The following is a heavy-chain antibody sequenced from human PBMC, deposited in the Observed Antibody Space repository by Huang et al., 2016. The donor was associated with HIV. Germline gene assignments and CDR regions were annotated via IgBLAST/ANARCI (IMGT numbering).Heavy chain of an antibody. CDR1: GSSISSSTYY. Sequence: QLQLQESGPGLVKPSETLSLTCTVSGSSISSSTYYWGWIRQPPGKGLEWIGTIYSGSTYDNPSLKSRVTISVDTSKNQFSLNLSSVTAADTAVYYCARQGGATAFGYWGQGTLVTVSS. D-gene: IGHD1-26*01. V-gene: IGHV4-39*01. CDR3: ARQGGATAFGY. J-gene: IGHJ4*02. CDR2: IYSGST.